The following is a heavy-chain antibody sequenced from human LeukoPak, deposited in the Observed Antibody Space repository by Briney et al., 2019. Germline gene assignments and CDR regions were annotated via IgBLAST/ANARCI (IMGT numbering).Heavy chain of an antibody. CDR2: ISYDGSNK. Sequence: PGRSLRLSCAASGFTFSSYGMHWVRQAPGKGLEWVAVISYDGSNKYYADSVKGRFTISRDNSKNTLYLQKNGLRAEDTAVYYCAKGRGYSYGQFDYWGQGTLVTVSS. CDR1: GFTFSSYG. D-gene: IGHD5-18*01. J-gene: IGHJ4*02. V-gene: IGHV3-30*18. CDR3: AKGRGYSYGQFDY.